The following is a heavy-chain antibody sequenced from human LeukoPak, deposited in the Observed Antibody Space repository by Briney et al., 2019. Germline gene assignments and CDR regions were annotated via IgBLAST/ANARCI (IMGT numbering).Heavy chain of an antibody. CDR1: GFTFSTYN. J-gene: IGHJ4*02. CDR2: INEDGSEK. CDR3: ARGGVRRGYYDY. V-gene: IGHV3-7*01. D-gene: IGHD1-14*01. Sequence: GGSLRLSCEASGFTFSTYNMVWVRQAPGKGLEWVANINEDGSEKYYVDSVRGRFTISRDNAKNSLYLQMNSLRTEDTAIYYCARGGVRRGYYDYWGQGTLVTVSS.